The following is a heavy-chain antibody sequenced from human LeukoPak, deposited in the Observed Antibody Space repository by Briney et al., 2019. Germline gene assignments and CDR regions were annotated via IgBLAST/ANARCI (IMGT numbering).Heavy chain of an antibody. D-gene: IGHD3-3*01. CDR3: ARGRSYYDFWSGYSYYYYYYMDV. CDR2: INHSGST. CDR1: GGSFSGYY. J-gene: IGHJ6*03. Sequence: MASETLSLTCAVYGGSFSGYYWSWIRQPPGKGLEWIGEINHSGSTNYNPSLKSRVTISVDTSENQFSLKLSSVTAADTAVYYCARGRSYYDFWSGYSYYYYYYMDVWGKGTTVTVSS. V-gene: IGHV4-34*01.